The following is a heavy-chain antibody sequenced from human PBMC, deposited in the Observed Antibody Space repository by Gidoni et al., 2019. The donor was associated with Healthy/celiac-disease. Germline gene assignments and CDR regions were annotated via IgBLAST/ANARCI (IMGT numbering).Heavy chain of an antibody. D-gene: IGHD6-13*01. CDR3: ARMSSSSWTREGWFDP. V-gene: IGHV4-34*01. CDR2: INHSGST. J-gene: IGHJ5*02. CDR1: GGSFSGYY. Sequence: QVQLQQWGAGLLKPSEALSPTCAVYGGSFSGYYWSWIRQPPGKGLEWIGEINHSGSTNYHPSLKSRVTISVDTSKNQFSLKLSYVTAADTDVYYCARMSSSSWTREGWFDPWGQGTLVTVSS.